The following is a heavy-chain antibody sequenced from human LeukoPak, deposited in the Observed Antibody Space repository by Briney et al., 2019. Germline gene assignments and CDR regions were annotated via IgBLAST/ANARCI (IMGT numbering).Heavy chain of an antibody. Sequence: SETLSLTCTVSGGSISSYYWSWIRQPAGKGLEWIGRIYTSGSTNYNPSLKSRVTMSVDTSKNQFSLKLSSVTAADMAVYYCARVTGSSSAYYYYYYYMDVWGKGTTVTVSS. D-gene: IGHD6-6*01. CDR3: ARVTGSSSAYYYYYYYMDV. CDR2: IYTSGST. J-gene: IGHJ6*03. CDR1: GGSISSYY. V-gene: IGHV4-4*07.